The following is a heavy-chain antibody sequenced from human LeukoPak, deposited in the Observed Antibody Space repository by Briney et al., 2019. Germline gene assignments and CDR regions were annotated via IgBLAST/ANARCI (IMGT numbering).Heavy chain of an antibody. J-gene: IGHJ4*02. D-gene: IGHD2-15*01. CDR1: GFIFSSYG. Sequence: GGSLRLSCVVSGFIFSSYGMHWVRQAPGKGLEWVAVISFDGSNKYYADSVKGRFTISRDNSKNTLYLQMDSLRAEDTAVYYCAKDTAIVVVVAAIGSLDNWGQGTLVTVSS. V-gene: IGHV3-30*18. CDR3: AKDTAIVVVVAAIGSLDN. CDR2: ISFDGSNK.